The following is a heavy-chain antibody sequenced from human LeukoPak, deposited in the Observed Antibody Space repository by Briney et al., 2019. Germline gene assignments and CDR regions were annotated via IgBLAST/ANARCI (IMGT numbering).Heavy chain of an antibody. J-gene: IGHJ4*02. Sequence: GGSLRLSCAASGFSFSSYWTHWVRRAPGKGLVWVSRINSDGSSTSYADSVRGRFTISRDNAKNTLYLQMNSLRADDAAVYYCVCGRSYYYFDYWGQGTLVTVSS. CDR3: VCGRSYYYFDY. D-gene: IGHD1-26*01. CDR1: GFSFSSYW. V-gene: IGHV3-74*01. CDR2: INSDGSST.